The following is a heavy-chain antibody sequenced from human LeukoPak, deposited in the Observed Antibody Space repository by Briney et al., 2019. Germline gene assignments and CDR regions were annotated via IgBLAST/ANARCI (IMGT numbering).Heavy chain of an antibody. Sequence: SVKVSCKASGGTFSSYAISWVRQAPGQGLEWMGGIIPIFGTANYAQKFQGRVTITADKSTSTAYMELSSLRSEDTAVYYCARESIAAAGTGGFDYWGQGTLVTVSS. CDR1: GGTFSSYA. J-gene: IGHJ4*02. D-gene: IGHD6-13*01. CDR3: ARESIAAAGTGGFDY. V-gene: IGHV1-69*06. CDR2: IIPIFGTA.